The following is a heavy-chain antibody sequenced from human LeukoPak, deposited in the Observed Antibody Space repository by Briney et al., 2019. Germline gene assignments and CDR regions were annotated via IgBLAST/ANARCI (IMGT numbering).Heavy chain of an antibody. D-gene: IGHD6-19*01. J-gene: IGHJ4*02. Sequence: SETLSLTCAVYGGSFSGYYWSWIRQPPGKGLEWIGEINHGGSTKYNPSLKSRVTISVDASKNQFSLKVSSVTAADTAVYYCARQSYSSGWLDYWSQGTLVTVSS. CDR3: ARQSYSSGWLDY. CDR1: GGSFSGYY. CDR2: INHGGST. V-gene: IGHV4-34*01.